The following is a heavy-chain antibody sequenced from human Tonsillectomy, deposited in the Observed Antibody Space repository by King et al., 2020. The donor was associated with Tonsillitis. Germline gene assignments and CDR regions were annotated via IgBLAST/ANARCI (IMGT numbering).Heavy chain of an antibody. Sequence: VQLVESGGDLVQPEGSLRLSCVASGFTFTDYWMAWVRQAPGKGLEWVADIKGDGSKRYYVDSVKGRFTISRDNAKNSLYLQMNSLRAEDTALYYCVRDVGKNPSAFVYWGQGALVTVSS. J-gene: IGHJ4*02. V-gene: IGHV3-7*03. CDR1: GFTFTDYW. CDR2: IKGDGSKR. CDR3: VRDVGKNPSAFVY.